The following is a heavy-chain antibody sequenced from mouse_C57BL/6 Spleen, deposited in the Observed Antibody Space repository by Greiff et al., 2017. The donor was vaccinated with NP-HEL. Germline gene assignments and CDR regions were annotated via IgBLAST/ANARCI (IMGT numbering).Heavy chain of an antibody. CDR2: IYPSDSET. CDR1: GYTFTSYW. Sequence: QVQLQQPGAELVRPGSSVKLSCKASGYTFTSYWMDWVKQRPGQGLEWIGNIYPSDSETHYNQKFKDKATLTVDKSSSTAYMQLSSLTSEDSAVYYCARKRILRGGFFDYWGQGTTLTVSS. D-gene: IGHD1-1*01. CDR3: ARKRILRGGFFDY. J-gene: IGHJ2*01. V-gene: IGHV1-61*01.